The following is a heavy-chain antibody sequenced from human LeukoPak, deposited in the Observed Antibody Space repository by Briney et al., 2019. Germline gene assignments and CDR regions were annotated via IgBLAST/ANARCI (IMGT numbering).Heavy chain of an antibody. Sequence: PGGSLRLSCAASGFTFSSYTMSWVRQAPGKGLEWVANIKQDGSEKYYVDSVKGRFTISRDNAKNAVYLRMNSLRAEDTAVYYCAKKLVSDWGQGILVTVSS. CDR3: AKKLVSD. V-gene: IGHV3-7*03. D-gene: IGHD1-26*01. J-gene: IGHJ4*02. CDR2: IKQDGSEK. CDR1: GFTFSSYT.